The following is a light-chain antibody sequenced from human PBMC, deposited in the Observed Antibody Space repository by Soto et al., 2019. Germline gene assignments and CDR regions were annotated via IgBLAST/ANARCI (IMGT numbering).Light chain of an antibody. Sequence: QSALTQPASVSGSPGQSIIISCTGTSSDVGSYNLVSWYQQHPGKAPKFMIYEGSKRPSGVSNRFSGSKSGNTASLTISGLQAEDEADYYCCSYAGSSTDVFGTGTKVTVL. CDR2: EGS. CDR3: CSYAGSSTDV. V-gene: IGLV2-23*01. CDR1: SSDVGSYNL. J-gene: IGLJ1*01.